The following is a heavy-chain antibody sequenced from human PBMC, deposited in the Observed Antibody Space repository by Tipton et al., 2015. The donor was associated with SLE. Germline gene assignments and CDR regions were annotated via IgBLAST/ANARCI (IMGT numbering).Heavy chain of an antibody. CDR3: ARRALTWAYYYYMDV. CDR2: IWYDGSNK. D-gene: IGHD1-14*01. CDR1: GFTFSSYG. V-gene: IGHV3-33*01. Sequence: SLRLSCAASGFTFSSYGMHWVRQAPGKGLEWVAVIWYDGSNKYYADSVKGRFTISRDNSKNTLYLQMNSLRAEDTAVYYCARRALTWAYYYYMDVWGKGTTVTVSS. J-gene: IGHJ6*03.